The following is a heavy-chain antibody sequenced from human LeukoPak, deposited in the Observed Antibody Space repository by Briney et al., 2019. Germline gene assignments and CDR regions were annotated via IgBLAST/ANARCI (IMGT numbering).Heavy chain of an antibody. CDR1: GGTFSSYA. D-gene: IGHD4-17*01. V-gene: IGHV1-69*04. CDR3: ARVDPKDYERLDY. J-gene: IGHJ4*02. CDR2: IIPILGIA. Sequence: ASVKVSCKASGGTFSSYAISWVRQAPGQGLEWMGRIIPILGIANHAQKFQGRVTITADKSTSTAYMELSSLRSEDTAVYYCARVDPKDYERLDYWGQGTLVTVSS.